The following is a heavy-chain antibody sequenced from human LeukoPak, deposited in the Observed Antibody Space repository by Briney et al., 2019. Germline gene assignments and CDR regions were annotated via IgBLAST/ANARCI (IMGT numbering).Heavy chain of an antibody. V-gene: IGHV4-38-2*02. J-gene: IGHJ6*03. Sequence: PSETLSLTCTVSGYSISSGYYWGWIRQPPGKGLEWIGSIYHSGSTYYNPSLKSRVTISVDTSKNQFSLKLSSVTAADTAVYYCARSPGSYYYMDVWGKGTTVTVSS. CDR3: ARSPGSYYYMDV. CDR2: IYHSGST. CDR1: GYSISSGYY.